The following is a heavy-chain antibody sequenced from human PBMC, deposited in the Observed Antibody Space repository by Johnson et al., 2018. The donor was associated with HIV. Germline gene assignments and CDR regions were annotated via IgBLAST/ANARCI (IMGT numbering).Heavy chain of an antibody. CDR2: IWYDGSNK. CDR1: GFTFSSYG. V-gene: IGHV3-33*06. CDR3: AKDRSTGWYPAFDI. D-gene: IGHD6-19*01. J-gene: IGHJ3*02. Sequence: QVQLMESGGGVVQPGRSLRLSCAASGFTFSSYGMHWVRQAPGKGLEWVAVIWYDGSNKYYADSVKGRFTISRDNSKNTLYLQMNSLRAEDTALYYCAKDRSTGWYPAFDIWGQGTMVTVSS.